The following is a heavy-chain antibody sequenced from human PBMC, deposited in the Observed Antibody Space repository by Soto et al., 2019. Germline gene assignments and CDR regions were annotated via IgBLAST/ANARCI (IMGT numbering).Heavy chain of an antibody. CDR2: ISGSGGST. Sequence: EVQLLESGGGLVQPGGSLRLSCAASGFTFSSYAMSWVRQAPGKGLEWVSAISGSGGSTYYADSVKGRFTISRDNYKNTLYLQMNSLRAEDTAVYYCARRIAAAGTVDYWGQGTLVTVSS. J-gene: IGHJ4*02. CDR3: ARRIAAAGTVDY. CDR1: GFTFSSYA. D-gene: IGHD6-13*01. V-gene: IGHV3-23*01.